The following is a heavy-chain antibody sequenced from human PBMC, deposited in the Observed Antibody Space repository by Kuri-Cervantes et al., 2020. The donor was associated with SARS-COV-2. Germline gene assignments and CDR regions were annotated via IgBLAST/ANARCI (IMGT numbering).Heavy chain of an antibody. CDR2: IYSGGSST. J-gene: IGHJ4*02. D-gene: IGHD3-3*01. Sequence: ETLSLTCAASGFTFSSYAMSWVRQAPGKGLEWVSVIYSGGSSTYYADSVKGRFTISRDNSKNTLYLQMNSLRAEDTAVYYCAKVAKYYDFWSGPSAAYYFDYWGQRTLVTVSS. CDR1: GFTFSSYA. V-gene: IGHV3-23*03. CDR3: AKVAKYYDFWSGPSAAYYFDY.